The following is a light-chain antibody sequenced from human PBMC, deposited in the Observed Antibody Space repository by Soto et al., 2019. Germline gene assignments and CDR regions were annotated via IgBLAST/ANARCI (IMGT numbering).Light chain of an antibody. CDR2: GAS. Sequence: EIVLTQSPDTLSLSPGERATLSCRASKSFSRSYLAWYQQKPGQAPRLLIYGASSRATGIPDRFSGSGSGTDFTLTISRLEPEDFAVYYCQQYGSSPWTFGQGTKVDIK. CDR1: KSFSRSY. V-gene: IGKV3-20*01. J-gene: IGKJ1*01. CDR3: QQYGSSPWT.